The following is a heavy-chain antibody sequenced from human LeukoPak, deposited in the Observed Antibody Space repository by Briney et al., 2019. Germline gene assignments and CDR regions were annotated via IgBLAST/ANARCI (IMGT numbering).Heavy chain of an antibody. D-gene: IGHD1-1*01. J-gene: IGHJ3*02. V-gene: IGHV1-24*01. Sequence: ASVKVSFKVSGYTLTELSMHWVRQAPGKGLEWMGGFDPEDGETIYAQKFQGRVTMTEDTSTDTAYMELSSLRSEDTAVYYCATDGPSVQLERNDAFDIWGQGTMVTVSS. CDR2: FDPEDGET. CDR3: ATDGPSVQLERNDAFDI. CDR1: GYTLTELS.